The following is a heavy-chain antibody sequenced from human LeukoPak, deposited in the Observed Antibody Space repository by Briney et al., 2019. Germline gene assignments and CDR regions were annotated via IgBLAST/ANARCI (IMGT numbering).Heavy chain of an antibody. CDR2: IYYSGST. V-gene: IGHV4-39*01. D-gene: IGHD5/OR15-5a*01. CDR3: ARCLLSEVFDY. J-gene: IGHJ4*02. CDR1: GGSISSSSYY. Sequence: PSETLSLTCTVSGGSISSSSYYWGWIRQPPGKGLEWIGSIYYSGSTYYNPSLKSRVTISVDTSKNQFSLKLSFVTAADTAVYYCARCLLSEVFDYWGQGTLVTVSS.